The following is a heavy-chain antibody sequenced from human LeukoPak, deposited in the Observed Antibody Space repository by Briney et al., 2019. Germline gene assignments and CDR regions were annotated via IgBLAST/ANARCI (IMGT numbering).Heavy chain of an antibody. V-gene: IGHV4-39*01. Sequence: SETLSLTCTVSGGSISSSNYYWGWIRQPPGKGLEWIGSIYYSGSTYYNPSLKSRVTMSVDTSKSQFSLKLSSVTAADTAVYYCARHRESITMVRGALIFDFDYWGQGTLVTVSS. J-gene: IGHJ4*02. CDR2: IYYSGST. D-gene: IGHD3-10*01. CDR1: GGSISSSNYY. CDR3: ARHRESITMVRGALIFDFDY.